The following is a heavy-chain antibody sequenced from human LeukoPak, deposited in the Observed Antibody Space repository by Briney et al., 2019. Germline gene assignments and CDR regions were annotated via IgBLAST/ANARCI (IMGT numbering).Heavy chain of an antibody. D-gene: IGHD6-19*01. V-gene: IGHV4-59*01. J-gene: IGHJ4*02. CDR3: ARDTAVAGLDY. CDR2: IYYSGST. Sequence: PSETLSLPCTVSGGSISSYYWSWIRQPPGKGLEWIGYIYYSGSTNYNPSLKSRVTISVDTSKDQFSLKLSSVTAADTAVYYCARDTAVAGLDYWGQGTLVTVSS. CDR1: GGSISSYY.